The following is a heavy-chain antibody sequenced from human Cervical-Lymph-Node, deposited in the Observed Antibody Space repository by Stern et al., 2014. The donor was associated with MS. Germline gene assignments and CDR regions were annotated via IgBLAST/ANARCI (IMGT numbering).Heavy chain of an antibody. J-gene: IGHJ3*02. V-gene: IGHV3-53*01. Sequence: EMQLVESGGGLIQPGGSLRLSCAAPGFTVSNNYMSWVRQAPGKGLECVSLIYTDDSTYYAGSWKGRFPISRDSSKNKLFLQMNSLRAEDTAVYYCARAIFGVNTAAMAPDAFDTWGQGTMVTVSS. D-gene: IGHD3-3*01. CDR3: ARAIFGVNTAAMAPDAFDT. CDR2: IYTDDST. CDR1: GFTVSNNY.